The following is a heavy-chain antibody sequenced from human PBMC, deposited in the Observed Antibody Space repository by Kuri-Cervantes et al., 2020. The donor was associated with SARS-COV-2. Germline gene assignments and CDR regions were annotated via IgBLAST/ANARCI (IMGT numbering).Heavy chain of an antibody. CDR2: TYYRSKWYH. Sequence: LRLSCAISGDSVSSNSAGWNWIRQSPSRGLEWLGRTYYRSKWYHDYAVSVKSRIIINPDTSKNQFSLQLSSVTPEDTAVYYCARVTTGTLDYWGRGTLVTVSS. CDR3: ARVTTGTLDY. CDR1: GDSVSSNSAG. J-gene: IGHJ4*02. V-gene: IGHV6-1*01. D-gene: IGHD1-1*01.